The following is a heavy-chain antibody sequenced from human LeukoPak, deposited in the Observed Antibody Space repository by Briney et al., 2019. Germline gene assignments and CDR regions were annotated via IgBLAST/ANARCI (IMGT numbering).Heavy chain of an antibody. J-gene: IGHJ4*02. Sequence: GGSLRLSCAASGFTVSSNFMSWVRQAPGKGLEWVSLIYSGGSTYYADSVKGRFTISRDNSKNTLYLQINSLRAEDTAVYYCAGAKNSGYEYWGQGALVTVSS. CDR2: IYSGGST. V-gene: IGHV3-53*01. D-gene: IGHD5-12*01. CDR1: GFTVSSNF. CDR3: AGAKNSGYEY.